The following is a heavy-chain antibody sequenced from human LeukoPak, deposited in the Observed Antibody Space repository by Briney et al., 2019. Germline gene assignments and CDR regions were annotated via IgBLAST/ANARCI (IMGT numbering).Heavy chain of an antibody. V-gene: IGHV1-69*13. Sequence: ASVKVSCKASGDTFSSYAISWVRQAPGQGLEWMGGIIPIFGTANYAQKFQGRVTITADESTSTAYMELSSLRSEDTAVYYCAPTICGGCLQSKYWYFDLWGRGTLVTVSS. D-gene: IGHD2-21*01. CDR1: GDTFSSYA. J-gene: IGHJ2*01. CDR2: IIPIFGTA. CDR3: APTICGGCLQSKYWYFDL.